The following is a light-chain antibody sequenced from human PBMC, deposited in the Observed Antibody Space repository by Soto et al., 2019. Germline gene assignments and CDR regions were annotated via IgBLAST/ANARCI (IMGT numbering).Light chain of an antibody. J-gene: IGKJ4*01. CDR1: QDINNF. Sequence: DLQMTQSPSSLSASVGDRVIITCRASQDINNFLGWFQQKPGKAPKSLIYSSSTLQSGVPSRFSGRGSGTDFTLTISSLQPEDYATYYCQQYQSYPITFGGGTKVEIK. CDR2: SSS. CDR3: QQYQSYPIT. V-gene: IGKV1-16*01.